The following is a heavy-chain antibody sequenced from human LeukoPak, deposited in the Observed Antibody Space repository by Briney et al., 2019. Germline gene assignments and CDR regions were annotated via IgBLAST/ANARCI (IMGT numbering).Heavy chain of an antibody. CDR1: GFTFSDYY. CDR3: ARERGYYYDSSGYTPGVTFDY. Sequence: GGSLRLSCAASGFTFSDYYMSWIRQAPGKGLEWVSYISSSGSTIYYADSVKGRFTISRDNAKNSLYLQMNSLRAEDTAVYYCARERGYYYDSSGYTPGVTFDYWGQGTLVTVSS. V-gene: IGHV3-11*01. J-gene: IGHJ4*02. CDR2: ISSSGSTI. D-gene: IGHD3-22*01.